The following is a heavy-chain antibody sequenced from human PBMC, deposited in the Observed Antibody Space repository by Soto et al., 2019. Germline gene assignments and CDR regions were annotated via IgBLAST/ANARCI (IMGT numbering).Heavy chain of an antibody. D-gene: IGHD6-13*01. Sequence: SVNVSWKSSGGTFSSYSISWVRQAPGQGLEWMGGIIPIFGTANYAQKFQGRVTITADESTSTAYMELSSLRSEDTAVYYCARDVSLAAGLFDYWGQGTLVTVSS. CDR1: GGTFSSYS. V-gene: IGHV1-69*13. CDR2: IIPIFGTA. J-gene: IGHJ4*02. CDR3: ARDVSLAAGLFDY.